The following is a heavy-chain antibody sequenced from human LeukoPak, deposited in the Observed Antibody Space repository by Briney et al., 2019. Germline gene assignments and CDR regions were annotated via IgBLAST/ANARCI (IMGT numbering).Heavy chain of an antibody. Sequence: GASVKVSCKASGYTLTGYYMHWVRQAPGQGLEWMGWINPNSGGTNYAQKFQGRVTMTRDTSISTAYMELSRLRSDDTAVYYCARGATAMVPYYFDYWGQGTLVTVSS. J-gene: IGHJ4*02. D-gene: IGHD5-18*01. CDR1: GYTLTGYY. CDR2: INPNSGGT. V-gene: IGHV1-2*02. CDR3: ARGATAMVPYYFDY.